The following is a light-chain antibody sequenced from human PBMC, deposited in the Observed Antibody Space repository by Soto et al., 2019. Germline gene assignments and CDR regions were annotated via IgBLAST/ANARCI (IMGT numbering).Light chain of an antibody. V-gene: IGKV3-20*01. CDR3: QQYGSSPWT. CDR1: QTFNSVY. CDR2: ATS. Sequence: EIVLTQSPGTLSLSPGERATLSCRASQTFNSVYLAWYQQKPGHPPRLLMYATSTRATAIPDTFSGSGSGTDFTLTISRLEPEDFAVYFCQQYGSSPWTFGQGTKVDIK. J-gene: IGKJ1*01.